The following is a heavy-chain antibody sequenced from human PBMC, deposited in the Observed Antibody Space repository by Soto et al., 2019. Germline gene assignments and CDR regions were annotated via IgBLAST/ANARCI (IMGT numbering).Heavy chain of an antibody. J-gene: IGHJ6*02. V-gene: IGHV3-9*01. CDR1: GFIFDDYA. D-gene: IGHD3-22*01. CDR3: AKDTSLYYDVGSTTNGMDV. Sequence: SGGSLRLSCAASGFIFDDYAMHWVRQAPGKGLEWVSGISWNSGTIGYADSVQGRFTISRDNAKNSLYLQMNSLRADDTALYYCAKDTSLYYDVGSTTNGMDVWGQGTTVTVSS. CDR2: ISWNSGTI.